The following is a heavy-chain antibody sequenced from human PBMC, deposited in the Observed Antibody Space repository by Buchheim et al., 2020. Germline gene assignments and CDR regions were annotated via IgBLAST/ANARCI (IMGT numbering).Heavy chain of an antibody. J-gene: IGHJ6*02. CDR3: ARVLGVVVYYYYYGMDV. CDR1: GFTVSSNY. CDR2: IYSGGST. D-gene: IGHD3-3*01. Sequence: EVQLVESGGGLVQPGGSLRLSCAASGFTVSSNYMSWVRQAPGKGLEWVSVIYSGGSTYYADSVKGRFTISRDNSKNTLYLKMNSLRAEDTAVYYCARVLGVVVYYYYYGMDVWGQGTT. V-gene: IGHV3-66*01.